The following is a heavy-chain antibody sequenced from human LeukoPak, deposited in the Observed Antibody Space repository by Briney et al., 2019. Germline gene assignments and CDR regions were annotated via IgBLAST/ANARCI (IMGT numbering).Heavy chain of an antibody. V-gene: IGHV3-11*01. CDR2: ISSSGSTI. CDR3: ARDCLRVAGTSGSFDY. J-gene: IGHJ4*02. CDR1: GFSFSAYY. Sequence: GGSLRLSCAVSGFSFSAYYMSWIRQPPGKGLEWVSYISSSGSTIYYAEPVKGRFTISRNNAKNSLYMKMNSRRAEDTAVYYCARDCLRVAGTSGSFDYWGQGTLVTVSS. D-gene: IGHD6-19*01.